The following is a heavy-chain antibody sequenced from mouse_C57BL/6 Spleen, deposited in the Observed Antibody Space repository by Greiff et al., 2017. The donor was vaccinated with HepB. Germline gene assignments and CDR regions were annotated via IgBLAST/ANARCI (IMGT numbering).Heavy chain of an antibody. D-gene: IGHD2-5*01. CDR3: AREADYSNYDAMDY. V-gene: IGHV1-78*01. Sequence: QVQLQQSDAELVKPGASVKISCKVSGYTFTDHTIHWMKQRPEQGLEWIGYIYPRDGSTKYNEKFKGKAPLTADKSSSTAYMQLNSLTSEDTAVDFCAREADYSNYDAMDYWGQGTAVTVSS. J-gene: IGHJ4*01. CDR1: GYTFTDHT. CDR2: IYPRDGST.